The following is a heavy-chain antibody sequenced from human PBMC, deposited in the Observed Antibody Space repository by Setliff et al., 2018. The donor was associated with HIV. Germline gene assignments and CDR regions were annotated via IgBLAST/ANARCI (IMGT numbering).Heavy chain of an antibody. CDR3: ARAAAAGFFDY. Sequence: GGSLRLSCAASGFTFSSYSMNWVRQAPGKGLEWVAVISYDGSNKYYADSVKGRFTISRDNSKNTLYLQMNSLRAEDTAVYYCARAAAAGFFDYWGQGTLVTVSS. V-gene: IGHV3-30*03. J-gene: IGHJ4*02. D-gene: IGHD6-13*01. CDR1: GFTFSSYS. CDR2: ISYDGSNK.